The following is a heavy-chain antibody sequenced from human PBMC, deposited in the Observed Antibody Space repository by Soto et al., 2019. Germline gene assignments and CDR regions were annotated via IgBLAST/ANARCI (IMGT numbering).Heavy chain of an antibody. CDR1: GGSISSGGYY. D-gene: IGHD5-12*01. J-gene: IGHJ4*02. CDR3: AGGVEMATTFDY. Sequence: QVQLQESGPGLVKPSQTLSLTCTVSGGSISSGGYYWSWIRQHPGKGLEWIGYIYYSGSTYYNPSLKSRVTISVDTSKNQSSLKLSSVTAADTAVYYCAGGVEMATTFDYWGQGTLVTVSS. CDR2: IYYSGST. V-gene: IGHV4-31*03.